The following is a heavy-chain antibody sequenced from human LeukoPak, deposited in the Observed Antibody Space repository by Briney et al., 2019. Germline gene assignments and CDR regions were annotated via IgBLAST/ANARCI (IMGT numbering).Heavy chain of an antibody. V-gene: IGHV4-59*08. CDR1: GGSISSYY. J-gene: IGHJ3*02. CDR3: ARHLGSGWRDAFDI. CDR2: IYNSGST. D-gene: IGHD6-19*01. Sequence: SETLSLTCTVTGGSISSYYWNWIRQPPGKGLEWIGYIYNSGSTNYNPSLKSRVTISGDTSKNQFSLKLSSVTAADTAIYYCARHLGSGWRDAFDIWGQGTMVTVSS.